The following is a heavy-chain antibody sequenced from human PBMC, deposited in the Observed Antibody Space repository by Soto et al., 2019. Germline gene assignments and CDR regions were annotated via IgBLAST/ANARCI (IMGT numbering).Heavy chain of an antibody. J-gene: IGHJ6*03. CDR2: INHSGST. Sequence: TSETLSLTCAVYGGSFSGYYWSWIRQPPGKGLEWIGEINHSGSTNYNPSLKSRVTISVDTSKNQFSLKLSSVTAADTAVYYCARKTVPYYDILTGYYTSYYYYMDVWGKGTTVTVSS. D-gene: IGHD3-9*01. CDR3: ARKTVPYYDILTGYYTSYYYYMDV. CDR1: GGSFSGYY. V-gene: IGHV4-34*01.